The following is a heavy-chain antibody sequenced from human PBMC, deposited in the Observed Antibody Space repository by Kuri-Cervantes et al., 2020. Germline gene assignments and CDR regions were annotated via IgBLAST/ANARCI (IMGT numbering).Heavy chain of an antibody. CDR3: ARGRPKSYYDSSGYLYDY. J-gene: IGHJ4*02. D-gene: IGHD3-22*01. V-gene: IGHV4-39*01. CDR2: ISYTGST. CDR1: GGSLSSSSYY. Sequence: SETLSLTCSVSGGSLSSSSYYWGWIRQPPGKGLEWIGTISYTGSTYYNASLNSRVTISVDTSKNQFSLKLSSVTAADTAVYYCARGRPKSYYDSSGYLYDYWGQGTLVTVSS.